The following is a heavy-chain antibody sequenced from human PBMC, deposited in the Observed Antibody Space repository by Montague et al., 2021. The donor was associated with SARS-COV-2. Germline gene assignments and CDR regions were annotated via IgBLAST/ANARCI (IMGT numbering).Heavy chain of an antibody. CDR1: GGSITRNYY. D-gene: IGHD3-10*01. J-gene: IGHJ3*02. Sequence: SETLSLTCTVSGGSITRNYYCGWIRQPPGKGLEWVGNIYYSGTTFINPSLESRVTISVDASKNQFSLNLTSVTAADTAVHYCARPLVRGVPKAFDIRGQGALVIVSS. CDR3: ARPLVRGVPKAFDI. CDR2: IYYSGTT. V-gene: IGHV4-39*01.